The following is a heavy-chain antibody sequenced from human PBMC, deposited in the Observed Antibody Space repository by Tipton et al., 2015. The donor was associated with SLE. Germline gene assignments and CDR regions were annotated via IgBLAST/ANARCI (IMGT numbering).Heavy chain of an antibody. Sequence: SGFTFSSYEMNWVRQAPGKGLEWVSYISSSGSNMFYADSVKGRFTISRDNAKNSLYLQMNSLSADDTAVYYCARETASGAFDIWGLGTMVTVSS. J-gene: IGHJ3*02. CDR1: GFTFSSYE. D-gene: IGHD3-10*01. CDR2: ISSSGSNM. CDR3: ARETASGAFDI. V-gene: IGHV3-48*03.